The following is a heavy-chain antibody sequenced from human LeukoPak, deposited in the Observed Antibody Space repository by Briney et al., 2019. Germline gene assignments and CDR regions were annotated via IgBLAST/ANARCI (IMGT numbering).Heavy chain of an antibody. J-gene: IGHJ4*02. CDR2: MNPNSGNT. V-gene: IGHV1-8*01. CDR3: ARGARGYCSGGSCLYDY. CDR1: GYTFTSYD. Sequence: ASVKVSCKASGYTFTSYDINGVRHATGQGLEWMGWMNPNSGNTGYAQKFQRRVTMTRNTSISTAYMEMSSLRSEDTAVYYCARGARGYCSGGSCLYDYWGQGTLVTVSS. D-gene: IGHD2-15*01.